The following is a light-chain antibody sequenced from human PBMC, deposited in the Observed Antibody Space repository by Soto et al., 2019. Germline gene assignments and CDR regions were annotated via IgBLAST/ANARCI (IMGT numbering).Light chain of an antibody. V-gene: IGKV1-39*01. CDR3: QQSYTTPWT. Sequence: DIQMTQSPSSLSASVGDRVTITCRASQSITSYLNWYQQKPGKAPQLLIYAASSLQSGVPSRFSGSGSGTDFTLTFISLQPEDFATYFCQQSYTTPWTFGQGT. CDR2: AAS. CDR1: QSITSY. J-gene: IGKJ1*01.